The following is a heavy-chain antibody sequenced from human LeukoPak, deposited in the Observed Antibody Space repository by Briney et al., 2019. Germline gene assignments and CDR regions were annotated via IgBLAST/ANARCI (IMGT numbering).Heavy chain of an antibody. CDR3: ARGGSDSSGYYLDAFDI. CDR1: GYTFTSYY. V-gene: IGHV1-46*01. J-gene: IGHJ3*02. CDR2: IDPSGGST. Sequence: ASVKVSCKASGYTFTSYYMHWVRQAPGQGLEWMGIIDPSGGSTSYAQKFQGRVTMTRDTSTSTVYMELSSLRSEDTAVYYCARGGSDSSGYYLDAFDIWGQGTMVTVSS. D-gene: IGHD3-22*01.